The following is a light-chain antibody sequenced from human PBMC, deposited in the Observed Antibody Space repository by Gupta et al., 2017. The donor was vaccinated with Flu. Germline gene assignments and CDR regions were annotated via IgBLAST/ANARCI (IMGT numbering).Light chain of an antibody. CDR2: AAS. CDR1: QSISSY. V-gene: IGKV1-39*01. Sequence: EIQINQFSTSLSGSLGDRVNITCRASQSISSYLSWYQQKPGKAPKLLIYAASSLQRGVPSRFSGSGSGTDFTLTISSLQPEDFATYYCQQYDNTPPSFGQGTKLEIK. CDR3: QQYDNTPPS. J-gene: IGKJ2*03.